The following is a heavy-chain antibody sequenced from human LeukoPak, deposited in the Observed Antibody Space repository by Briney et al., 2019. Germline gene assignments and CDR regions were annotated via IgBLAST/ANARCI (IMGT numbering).Heavy chain of an antibody. CDR3: ARDEKIVGASGQDY. J-gene: IGHJ4*02. CDR1: GFTFSNYG. D-gene: IGHD1-26*01. V-gene: IGHV3-74*01. Sequence: GGSLRLSCAASGFTFSNYGMHWVRQAPGKGLVWVSRINTDGGDTIYADSVKGRFTISRDNAKNTLFLQMNSLRAEDTAVYSCARDEKIVGASGQDYWGQGTLVTVSS. CDR2: INTDGGDT.